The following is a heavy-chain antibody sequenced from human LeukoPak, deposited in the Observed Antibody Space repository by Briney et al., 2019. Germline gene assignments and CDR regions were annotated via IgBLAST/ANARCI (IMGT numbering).Heavy chain of an antibody. J-gene: IGHJ6*02. CDR1: GFTVSNSF. Sequence: GGSLGLSCAASGFTVSNSFINWVRQAPGRGLEWVSIIHSDARTYYADSVKGRFTISGDNSKNTVYLQMNSLRAEDTAVYYCARDPPRIVVVVAATNYYGMDVWGQGTTVTVSS. V-gene: IGHV3-53*01. CDR2: IHSDART. D-gene: IGHD2-15*01. CDR3: ARDPPRIVVVVAATNYYGMDV.